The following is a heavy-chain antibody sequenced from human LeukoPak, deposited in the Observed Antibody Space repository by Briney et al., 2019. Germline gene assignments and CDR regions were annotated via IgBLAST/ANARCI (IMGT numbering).Heavy chain of an antibody. D-gene: IGHD5-24*01. CDR2: ISSSSSYI. Sequence: NPGGSLRLSCAASGFTFSSYSMNWVRQAPGKGLEWVSSISSSSSYIYYADSMKGRFTISRDNAKNSLYLQMNSLRAEDTAVYYCARDRKEMGDYYMDVWGKGTTVTISS. CDR3: ARDRKEMGDYYMDV. CDR1: GFTFSSYS. J-gene: IGHJ6*03. V-gene: IGHV3-21*01.